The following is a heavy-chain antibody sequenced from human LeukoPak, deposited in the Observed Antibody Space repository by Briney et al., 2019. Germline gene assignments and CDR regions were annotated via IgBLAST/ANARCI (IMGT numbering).Heavy chain of an antibody. CDR2: ISSSSSYI. J-gene: IGHJ4*02. V-gene: IGHV3-21*01. Sequence: PGGSLRLSCAVSGFSVTNNYMSWVRQAPGKGLEWVSSISSSSSYIYYADSVKGRFTISRDNAKNSLYLQMNSLRAEDTAVYYCARDRLVGATTPLYGGQGTLVTVSS. CDR3: ARDRLVGATTPLY. CDR1: GFSVTNNY. D-gene: IGHD1-26*01.